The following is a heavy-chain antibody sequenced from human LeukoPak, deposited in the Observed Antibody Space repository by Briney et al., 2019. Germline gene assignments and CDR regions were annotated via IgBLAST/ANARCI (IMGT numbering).Heavy chain of an antibody. CDR3: ARAPGRAEYYFDY. CDR1: GFTVSSNY. Sequence: PGGSLRLSCAASGFTVSSNYMSWVRQAPGKGLEWVSVIYSGGSTYYADSVKGRFTISRDNSKNTLYLQMNSLRAEDTAVYYCARAPGRAEYYFDYWGQGTLVTVSS. J-gene: IGHJ4*02. D-gene: IGHD1-26*01. V-gene: IGHV3-66*02. CDR2: IYSGGST.